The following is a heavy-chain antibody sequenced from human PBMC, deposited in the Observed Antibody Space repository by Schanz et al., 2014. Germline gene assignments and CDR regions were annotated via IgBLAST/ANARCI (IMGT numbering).Heavy chain of an antibody. CDR2: INGGGETT. CDR3: ARGNYGMDV. V-gene: IGHV3-11*01. J-gene: IGHJ6*02. Sequence: VQLVESGGGLVQPGGSLRLSCAASGFTVSNNYMSWVRQPPGKGLEWVSYINGGGETTYYADSVRGRFTISRDNAKNSLFLQMNSLRAEDTAKYYCARGNYGMDVWGQGTTVTVSS. CDR1: GFTVSNNY.